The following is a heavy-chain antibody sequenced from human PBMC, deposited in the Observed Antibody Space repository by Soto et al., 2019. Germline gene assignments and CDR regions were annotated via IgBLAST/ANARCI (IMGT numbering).Heavy chain of an antibody. Sequence: QMQLQESGPELVKPSQTLSLICTVSGYSMTSGGYYWSWIRHLPGKGLEWIGYIYDSGGTQFNPSLKSRVSMSVNTSKNQVSLELSSVTAEDTAVYYCATLLGSHQHYYFGIDVWGQGTTVTVSS. D-gene: IGHD2-2*01. J-gene: IGHJ6*02. CDR2: IYDSGGT. CDR3: ATLLGSHQHYYFGIDV. CDR1: GYSMTSGGYY. V-gene: IGHV4-31*03.